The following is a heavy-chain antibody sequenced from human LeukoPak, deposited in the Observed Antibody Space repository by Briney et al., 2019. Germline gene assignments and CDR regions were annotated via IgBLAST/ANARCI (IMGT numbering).Heavy chain of an antibody. CDR3: ARGRGLGVITPYSDS. D-gene: IGHD3-16*02. V-gene: IGHV4-59*08. CDR1: GCSTSSDP. CDR2: ISYRGSP. J-gene: IGHJ4*02. Sequence: SETLSLTCTVSGCSTSSDPWSWIRQPPEKGLEWIGCISYRGSPNYNPSLKSRVTISVDTSKKHFSLKLTSVTAADPGVYYCARGRGLGVITPYSDSWGQGTLVTVSS.